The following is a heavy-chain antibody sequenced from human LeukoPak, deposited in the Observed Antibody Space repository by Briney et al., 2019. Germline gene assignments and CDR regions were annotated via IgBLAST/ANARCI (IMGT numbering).Heavy chain of an antibody. Sequence: ASVKVSCKASGYTFSSYDINWVRQATGQGLEWMGWTNPNSGNTGYAQKFQGRVTMTRNTSISTAYMELSSLRSEDTAVYYCAREGSGSYYFSYYYYGMDVWGQGTTVTASS. CDR1: GYTFSSYD. J-gene: IGHJ6*02. CDR3: AREGSGSYYFSYYYYGMDV. D-gene: IGHD3-10*01. CDR2: TNPNSGNT. V-gene: IGHV1-8*01.